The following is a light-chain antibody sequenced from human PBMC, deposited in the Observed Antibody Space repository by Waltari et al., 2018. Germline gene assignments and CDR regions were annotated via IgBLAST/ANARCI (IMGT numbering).Light chain of an antibody. V-gene: IGLV2-8*01. CDR1: NSDVGTYNY. Sequence: QSALTQPPSASGSPGQSVTISCTGTNSDVGTYNYVSWSQQPPGRAPKLLMYEVNKRPSGVPDRFSGSKSDNRASLTVSGLQADDEAVYHCSSYAGSNTLVFGGGTKLTVL. J-gene: IGLJ2*01. CDR2: EVN. CDR3: SSYAGSNTLV.